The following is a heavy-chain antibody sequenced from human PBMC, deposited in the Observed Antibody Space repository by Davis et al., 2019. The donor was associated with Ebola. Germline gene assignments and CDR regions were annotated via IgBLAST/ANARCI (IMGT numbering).Heavy chain of an antibody. Sequence: HTGGSLRLSCAASGFTFSTYWMHWVCQVPGKGLVWVSRVNSDGSSTRYADSVKGRFTISRDNAKNTLYLQMNSLRAEDTAVYYCARDPATLAAADPYLDYWGHGTQVTVFS. CDR3: ARDPATLAAADPYLDY. CDR1: GFTFSTYW. D-gene: IGHD6-13*01. V-gene: IGHV3-74*01. CDR2: VNSDGSST. J-gene: IGHJ4*01.